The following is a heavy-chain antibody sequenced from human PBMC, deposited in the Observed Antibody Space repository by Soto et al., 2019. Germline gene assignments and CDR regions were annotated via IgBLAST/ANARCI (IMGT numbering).Heavy chain of an antibody. D-gene: IGHD3-16*01. J-gene: IGHJ4*02. V-gene: IGHV3-7*05. Sequence: EVQLVESGGGLVQPGGSLRLSCAASGFTFSTYWMSWVRQAPGKGPEWVANINQDGSEDSYVDSVKGRFTISRDNAKNSLDLQMNSLRADDTAVYYCGRGGSYYYYWGQGTLVTVSS. CDR1: GFTFSTYW. CDR2: INQDGSED. CDR3: GRGGSYYYY.